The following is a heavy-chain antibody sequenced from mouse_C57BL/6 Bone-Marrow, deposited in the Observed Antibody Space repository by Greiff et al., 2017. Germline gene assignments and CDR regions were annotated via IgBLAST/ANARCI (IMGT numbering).Heavy chain of an antibody. D-gene: IGHD1-1*01. CDR1: GYTFTSYW. CDR2: IYPSDSET. CDR3: ARKDYGSSYAGY. Sequence: QVQLQQPGAELVRPGSSVKLSYKASGYTFTSYWMDWVKQRPGQGLEWIGNIYPSDSETHYNQKFKDKATLTVDKSSSTAYMQLSSLTSEDSAVYYCARKDYGSSYAGYWGQGTTLTVSS. V-gene: IGHV1-61*01. J-gene: IGHJ2*01.